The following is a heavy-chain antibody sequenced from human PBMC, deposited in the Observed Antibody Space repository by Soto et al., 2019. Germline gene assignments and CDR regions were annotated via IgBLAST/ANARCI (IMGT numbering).Heavy chain of an antibody. V-gene: IGHV1-69*04. D-gene: IGHD2-15*01. Sequence: GASVKVSCKASGGTFSSYTISWVRQAPGQGLEWMGRIIPILGIANYAQKFQGRVTITADKSTSTAYMELSSLRSEDTAVYYCAREAYCSGGSCYSWFDPWGQGTLVTVSS. CDR1: GGTFSSYT. CDR3: AREAYCSGGSCYSWFDP. J-gene: IGHJ5*02. CDR2: IIPILGIA.